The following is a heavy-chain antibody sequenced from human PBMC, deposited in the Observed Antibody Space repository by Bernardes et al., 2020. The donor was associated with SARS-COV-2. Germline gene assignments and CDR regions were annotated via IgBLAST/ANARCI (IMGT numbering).Heavy chain of an antibody. CDR3: ARGWDGSGSYRPTPFYY. CDR1: GGTFNNYA. V-gene: IGHV1-69*13. CDR2: IIPIFGTS. Sequence: SVKVSCKASGGTFNNYAINWVRQAPGQGLEWMGGIIPIFGTSNYAQKFQGRVTITADESTTTAYMELSSLRFEDTAVYYCARGWDGSGSYRPTPFYYWGQGTLVTVSS. D-gene: IGHD3-10*01. J-gene: IGHJ4*02.